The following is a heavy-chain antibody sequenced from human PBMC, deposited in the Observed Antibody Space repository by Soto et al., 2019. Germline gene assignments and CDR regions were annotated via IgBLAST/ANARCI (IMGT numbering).Heavy chain of an antibody. CDR1: GGSFSGYY. CDR3: SRESHDILTGTPWFWYFDL. J-gene: IGHJ2*01. V-gene: IGHV4-34*01. D-gene: IGHD3-9*01. Sequence: QVQLQQWGAGPLRPLETLSLTCGVSGGSFSGYYWAWIRQSPGKWLEWIGEINDRGSINYNPSLKSRVSISVDTSKNHYSLNLRSVTAADTAVYYCSRESHDILTGTPWFWYFDLWGRGTLVTVSS. CDR2: INDRGSI.